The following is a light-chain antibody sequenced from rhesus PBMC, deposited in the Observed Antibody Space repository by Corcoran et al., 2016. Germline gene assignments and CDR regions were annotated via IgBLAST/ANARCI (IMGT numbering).Light chain of an antibody. V-gene: IGLV2S7*01. Sequence: QSAPTQPPSVSGSPGPSVTLSCTGTSSDIGGYNYVSWYQQHPGKAPKLMIYGVTNRPSGVSNRFSGSKSANTASLTISGLQAEDEADYYCCSCTTSSTYIFGAGTRLTVL. CDR1: SSDIGGYNY. CDR3: CSCTTSSTYI. CDR2: GVT. J-gene: IGLJ1*01.